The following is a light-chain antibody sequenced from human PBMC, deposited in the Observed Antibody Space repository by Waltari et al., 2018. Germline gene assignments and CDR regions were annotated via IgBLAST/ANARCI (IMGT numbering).Light chain of an antibody. CDR3: QQRRSWPLT. V-gene: IGKV3-11*01. CDR2: DAS. Sequence: EIVLTQSPAILSFSPGARATLSCRASQSVGTYLAWYQQRPGQSPRLLIYDASYRATGIPARFSGSGSETDFTLTISSLQPADFAVYYCQQRRSWPLTFGGGTRVQI. J-gene: IGKJ4*01. CDR1: QSVGTY.